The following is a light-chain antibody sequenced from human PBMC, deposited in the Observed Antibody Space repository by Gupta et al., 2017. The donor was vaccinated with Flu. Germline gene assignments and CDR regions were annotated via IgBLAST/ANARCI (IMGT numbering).Light chain of an antibody. Sequence: QSVLTQPPSASGTPGQRVTISCSGSSSNIGSNYVYWYQQLPGTAPKLLIYRNNQRPSGVPDRFSGSKSGTSASLAISGLRSEDEADYYGAAWDDGLSGQVVFGGGTKLTVL. CDR3: AAWDDGLSGQVV. J-gene: IGLJ2*01. CDR2: RNN. V-gene: IGLV1-47*01. CDR1: SSNIGSNY.